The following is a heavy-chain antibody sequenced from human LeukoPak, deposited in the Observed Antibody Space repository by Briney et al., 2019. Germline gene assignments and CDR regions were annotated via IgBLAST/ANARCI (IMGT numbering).Heavy chain of an antibody. CDR1: GYTFMSHG. J-gene: IGHJ3*02. D-gene: IGHD6-19*01. CDR3: ARAAGTWGHDGFDI. Sequence: ASVKVSCKAYGYTFMSHGISWVRQAPGQGLEWMGWISGSSSNTNYAQRLQGRVTMTTDTSTTTAYMELRSLRSDDTAVYYCARAAGTWGHDGFDIWGQGTMVTVSS. CDR2: ISGSSSNT. V-gene: IGHV1-18*01.